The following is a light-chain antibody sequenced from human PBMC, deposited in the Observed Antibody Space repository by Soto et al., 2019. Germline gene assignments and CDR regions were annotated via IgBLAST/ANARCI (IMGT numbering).Light chain of an antibody. V-gene: IGKV3-20*01. CDR3: HTYGDSLFT. CDR1: QSVSRSL. CDR2: AAS. Sequence: EIVLTQSPGTLSLSPGERATLSCRASQSVSRSLLSWYQQKPGQAPRPLISAASSRATGIPDRFSGSGSGTDFTLTISRLEPEDFAVYYCHTYGDSLFTFGPGTKVEI. J-gene: IGKJ3*01.